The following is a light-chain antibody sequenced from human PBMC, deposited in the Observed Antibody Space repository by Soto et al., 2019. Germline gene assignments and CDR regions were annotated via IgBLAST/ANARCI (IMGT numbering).Light chain of an antibody. CDR1: SSDVGTYNY. J-gene: IGLJ2*01. CDR3: CSYAGSLVV. CDR2: DVS. V-gene: IGLV2-11*01. Sequence: QSALTQPRSVSGSPGQSVTISCTGTSSDVGTYNYVSWYQRHPGKAPKLMIYDVSKRPSGVPDRFSGSKSGNTASLTISGLQAEDEADYYCCSYAGSLVVFGGGTQLTVL.